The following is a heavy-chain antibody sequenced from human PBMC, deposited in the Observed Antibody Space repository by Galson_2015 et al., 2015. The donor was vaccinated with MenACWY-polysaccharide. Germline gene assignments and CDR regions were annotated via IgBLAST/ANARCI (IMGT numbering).Heavy chain of an antibody. Sequence: SVKASCKASGYTFTSYDINWVRQSTGQGLQWMGWMNPNSGNTGYAQDFQGRVTMTRNTSISTAYMELNSLRSEDTAVYYCASTKAGTHYLEYWGQGTLLTVSS. V-gene: IGHV1-8*01. CDR3: ASTKAGTHYLEY. J-gene: IGHJ4*02. D-gene: IGHD6-19*01. CDR1: GYTFTSYD. CDR2: MNPNSGNT.